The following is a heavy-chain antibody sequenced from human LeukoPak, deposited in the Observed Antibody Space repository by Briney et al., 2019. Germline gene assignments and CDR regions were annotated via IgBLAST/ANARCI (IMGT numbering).Heavy chain of an antibody. CDR1: GGSISSYY. Sequence: SETLSLTCTVSGGSISSYYWSWIRQPPGKGLEWIGYIYYSGSTDYNPSLKSRVTISVDTSKNQFSLKLSSVTAADTAVYYCVSSQKVAATEIYYYYYMDVWGKGTTVTVSS. CDR3: VSSQKVAATEIYYYYYMDV. V-gene: IGHV4-59*01. J-gene: IGHJ6*03. CDR2: IYYSGST. D-gene: IGHD2-15*01.